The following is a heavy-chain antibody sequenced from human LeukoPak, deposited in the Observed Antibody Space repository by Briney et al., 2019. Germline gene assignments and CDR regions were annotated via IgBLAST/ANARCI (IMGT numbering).Heavy chain of an antibody. Sequence: PGRSLRLSCAASGFTFSTYGMNWVRQAPGKGLEWVAVIWYGESNKYYADSVKGRFTISRDNSKNTLYLQMNSLRAEDTAVYYCARVPDYGGNFYYFDYWGQGTLVTVSS. D-gene: IGHD4-23*01. CDR3: ARVPDYGGNFYYFDY. V-gene: IGHV3-33*08. CDR2: IWYGESNK. CDR1: GFTFSTYG. J-gene: IGHJ4*02.